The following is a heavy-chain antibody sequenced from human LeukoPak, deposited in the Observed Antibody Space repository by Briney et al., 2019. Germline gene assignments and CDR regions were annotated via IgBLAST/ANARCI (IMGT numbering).Heavy chain of an antibody. CDR2: ISSNGGNT. CDR3: VRIVGATYFDY. D-gene: IGHD1-26*01. V-gene: IGHV3-64D*09. Sequence: PGGSLRLSCSASGFSFSSYAMHWVRQAPGKGLEYVSAISSNGGNTYYADSVKGRFTISRDNSKNTLYLQMSSLRDEDTAVYYCVRIVGATYFDYWGKGTLVTVSS. J-gene: IGHJ4*02. CDR1: GFSFSSYA.